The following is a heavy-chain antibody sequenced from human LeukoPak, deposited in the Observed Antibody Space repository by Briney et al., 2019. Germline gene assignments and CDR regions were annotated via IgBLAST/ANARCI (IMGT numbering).Heavy chain of an antibody. J-gene: IGHJ4*02. V-gene: IGHV4-4*02. CDR1: GFTVSSYS. D-gene: IGHD3-22*01. CDR3: AAPVGRYSSGLYHYYFDY. Sequence: GSLRLSCAASGFTVSSYSMDWVRQAPGKGLEWIGEMYLSGTTHSNPSVKSRGTISMDKSKKQFFLNLSAVSAAETAVCNGAAPVGRYSSGLYHYYFDYWGQGTLVPVSS. CDR2: MYLSGTT.